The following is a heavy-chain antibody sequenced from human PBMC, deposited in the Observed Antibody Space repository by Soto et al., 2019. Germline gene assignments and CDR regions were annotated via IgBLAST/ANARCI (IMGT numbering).Heavy chain of an antibody. J-gene: IGHJ3*02. CDR2: INAGNGNP. D-gene: IGHD3-10*01. V-gene: IGHV1-3*01. CDR1: GYSFTTFS. Sequence: QVQLVQSGAEVKKPGASVKVSCKASGYSFTTFSIHWVRQAPGQRLEWMGWINAGNGNPKYSQKFQDRVSMTADTSATTAYMELSSLRSEDTAVYYCARFLVRGLMTIDAFHIWGQGTVVTVSS. CDR3: ARFLVRGLMTIDAFHI.